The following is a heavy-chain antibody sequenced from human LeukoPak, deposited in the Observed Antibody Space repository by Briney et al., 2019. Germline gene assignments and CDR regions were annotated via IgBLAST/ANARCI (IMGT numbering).Heavy chain of an antibody. D-gene: IGHD4-23*01. V-gene: IGHV3-30*18. CDR2: ISYDGSNK. J-gene: IGHJ4*02. CDR3: AKAAAVVTDEVDY. CDR1: GFTFSSYG. Sequence: PGGSLRLSCAASGFTFSSYGMHWVRQAPDKGLEWVAVISYDGSNKYYADSVKGRFTISRDNSKNTLYLQMNSLRAEDTAVYYCAKAAAVVTDEVDYWGQGTLVTVSS.